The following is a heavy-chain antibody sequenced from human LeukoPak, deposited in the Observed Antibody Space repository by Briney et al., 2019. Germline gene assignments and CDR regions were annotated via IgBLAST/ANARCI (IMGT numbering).Heavy chain of an antibody. CDR3: ANEYSKGDV. V-gene: IGHV3-21*04. CDR2: ISSSSSYI. CDR1: GFTFSSYS. D-gene: IGHD6-6*01. Sequence: NPGGSLRLSCAASGFTFSSYSMNWVRQAPGKGLEWVSSISSSSSYIYYADSVKGRFTISRDNAKNSLYLQMNSLRVEDAAIYYCANEYSKGDVWGQGTVVTASS. J-gene: IGHJ3*01.